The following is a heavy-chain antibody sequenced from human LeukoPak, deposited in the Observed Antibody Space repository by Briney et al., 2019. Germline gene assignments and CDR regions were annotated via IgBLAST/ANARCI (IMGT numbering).Heavy chain of an antibody. J-gene: IGHJ4*02. D-gene: IGHD2-15*01. V-gene: IGHV3-21*01. CDR2: ISSSSSYI. Sequence: GGSLRLSCAASGFTFSSYSMNWVRQAPGKGLEWVSSISSSSSYIYYADSVKGRFTISRDNAKNSLYLQMNSLRAEDTAVYYCARDKGSGSYREYWGQGTLVTVSS. CDR1: GFTFSSYS. CDR3: ARDKGSGSYREY.